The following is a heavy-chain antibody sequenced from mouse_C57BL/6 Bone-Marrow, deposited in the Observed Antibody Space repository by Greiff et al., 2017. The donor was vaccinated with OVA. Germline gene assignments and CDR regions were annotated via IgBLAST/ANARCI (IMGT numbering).Heavy chain of an antibody. Sequence: EVKVIESGGGLVKPGGSLKLSCAASGFTFSDYGMHWVRQAPEKGLEWVAYISSGSSTIYYADTVKGRFTISSDNAKNTLFLQMTSLRSEDTAMYYCARDGITSFAYWGQGTLVTVSA. D-gene: IGHD1-1*01. CDR3: ARDGITSFAY. CDR1: GFTFSDYG. V-gene: IGHV5-17*01. J-gene: IGHJ3*01. CDR2: ISSGSSTI.